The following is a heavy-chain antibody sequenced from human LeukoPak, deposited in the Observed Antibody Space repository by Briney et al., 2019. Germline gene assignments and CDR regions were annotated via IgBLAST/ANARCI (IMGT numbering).Heavy chain of an antibody. Sequence: GGSLRLSCAASGFTFGSYAMSWVRQAPGKGLEWVSAISISGGTTYYADSVKGRFTISRDNSKNTLYLQMNSLRAEDTAVYYCAKGRKWELPFDYWGQGTLVTVSS. CDR3: AKGRKWELPFDY. CDR2: ISISGGTT. J-gene: IGHJ4*02. CDR1: GFTFGSYA. V-gene: IGHV3-23*01. D-gene: IGHD1-26*01.